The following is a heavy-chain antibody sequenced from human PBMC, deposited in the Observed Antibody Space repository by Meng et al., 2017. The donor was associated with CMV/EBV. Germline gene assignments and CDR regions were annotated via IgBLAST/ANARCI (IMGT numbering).Heavy chain of an antibody. J-gene: IGHJ6*02. D-gene: IGHD3-3*01. Sequence: ASVKVSCKASGYTFTSYDINWVRQATGQGLEWMGWMNPNSGNTGYAQKFQGRVTITRNTSISTAYMELSSLRSEDTAVYYSASGHPKYYDFWSGYSIRLYYYFHGMDVWGQGTTVTVSS. CDR3: ASGHPKYYDFWSGYSIRLYYYFHGMDV. V-gene: IGHV1-8*03. CDR2: MNPNSGNT. CDR1: GYTFTSYD.